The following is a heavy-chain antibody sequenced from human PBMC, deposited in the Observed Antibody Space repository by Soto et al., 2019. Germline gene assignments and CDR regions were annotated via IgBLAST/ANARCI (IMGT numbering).Heavy chain of an antibody. CDR2: INAGNGNK. Sequence: QVQLVQSGAEVKKPGASVKVSCKASGYTFTSYAMHWVRQAPGQRLEWMGWINAGNGNKKYSQKFQGRVTITRDTSASTAYMELSSLRSEDTAVYYCARTEITIFGVVTTNYYFDYWGQGPLVTVSS. J-gene: IGHJ4*02. CDR1: GYTFTSYA. D-gene: IGHD3-3*01. CDR3: ARTEITIFGVVTTNYYFDY. V-gene: IGHV1-3*01.